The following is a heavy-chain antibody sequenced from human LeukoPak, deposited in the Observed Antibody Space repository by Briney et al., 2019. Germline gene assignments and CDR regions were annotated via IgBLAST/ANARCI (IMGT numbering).Heavy chain of an antibody. CDR1: GFTFSDHY. CDR3: AKEALRFLEWLYAIDY. V-gene: IGHV3-11*05. J-gene: IGHJ4*02. CDR2: ISSGSTYT. Sequence: GGSLRLSCEVSGFTFSDHYMSWIRQAPGKRLEWVSYISSGSTYTNYADSVEGRFTISRDNAKNSLYLQMNSLRAEDTAVYYCAKEALRFLEWLYAIDYWGQGTLVTVSS. D-gene: IGHD3-3*01.